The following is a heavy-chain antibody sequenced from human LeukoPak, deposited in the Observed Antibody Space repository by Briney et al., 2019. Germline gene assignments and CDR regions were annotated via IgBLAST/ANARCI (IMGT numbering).Heavy chain of an antibody. V-gene: IGHV1-2*06. J-gene: IGHJ4*02. D-gene: IGHD6-13*01. Sequence: ASVTASFTASGYTFTVYYMHWVRQAPGQGLEWMGRINPNSGGTNYAQKFQGRVTMTRDTSISTAYMELSRLRSDDTAVYYCARGYSSSWYDYWGQGTLVTVSS. CDR2: INPNSGGT. CDR3: ARGYSSSWYDY. CDR1: GYTFTVYY.